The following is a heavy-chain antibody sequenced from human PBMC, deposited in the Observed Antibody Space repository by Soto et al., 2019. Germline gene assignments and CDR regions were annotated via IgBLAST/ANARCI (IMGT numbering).Heavy chain of an antibody. D-gene: IGHD6-19*01. V-gene: IGHV4-30-2*01. CDR1: GGSISSGGSS. CDR3: ARAGNSSGPVALGY. Sequence: QLQLQESGSGLVKPSQTLSLTCAVSGGSISSGGSSWSWIRQPPGKGLEWIGYIYHSGSTYYNPSLESRVTISVDRSKNQFSLKLSSVTAAATAVYYCARAGNSSGPVALGYWGQGTLVTVSS. CDR2: IYHSGST. J-gene: IGHJ4*02.